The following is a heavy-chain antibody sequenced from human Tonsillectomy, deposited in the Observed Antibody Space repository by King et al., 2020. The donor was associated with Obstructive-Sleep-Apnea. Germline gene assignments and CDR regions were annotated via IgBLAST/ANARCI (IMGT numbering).Heavy chain of an antibody. CDR2: LNPSGGST. V-gene: IGHV1-46*01. D-gene: IGHD4-11*01. CDR3: ATGQIPMTNY. J-gene: IGHJ4*02. CDR1: GYIFTTYY. Sequence: QLVQSGAEVKKPGASVTVSCRTSGYIFTTYYIQWVRQAPGQGLEWMALLNPSGGSTAYAQKFQDRVTLTRDTPTSTVQMHLRSLRPEDTAVYYCATGQIPMTNYWGQGTLVTVSS.